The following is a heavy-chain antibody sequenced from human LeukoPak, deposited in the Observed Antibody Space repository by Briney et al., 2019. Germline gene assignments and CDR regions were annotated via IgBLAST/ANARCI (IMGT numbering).Heavy chain of an antibody. D-gene: IGHD6-6*01. CDR2: IYTSGST. Sequence: SETLSLTCTVSGGSISSGSYYWSWIRQPAGKGLEWIGRIYTSGSTNYNPSLKSRVTISVDTSKNQFSLKLSSVTAADTAVYYCAGENLNPSNYFDYWGQGTLVTVSS. J-gene: IGHJ4*02. CDR1: GGSISSGSYY. CDR3: AGENLNPSNYFDY. V-gene: IGHV4-61*02.